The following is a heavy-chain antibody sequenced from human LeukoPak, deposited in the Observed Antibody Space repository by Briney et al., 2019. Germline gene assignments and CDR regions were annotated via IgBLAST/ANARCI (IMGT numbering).Heavy chain of an antibody. J-gene: IGHJ6*03. CDR2: VSGSGGAT. CDR3: AKNRGGTYKYYMDV. CDR1: GFTFNNYA. V-gene: IGHV3-23*01. D-gene: IGHD1-1*01. Sequence: GGSLRLSCAASGFTFNNYAMSWVRKAPGMGLNWLSYVSGSGGATYYAASVKGRFTISRDNSKNTVYLQMGSLRAEDTAVYYCAKNRGGTYKYYMDVWGNGTTVTVSS.